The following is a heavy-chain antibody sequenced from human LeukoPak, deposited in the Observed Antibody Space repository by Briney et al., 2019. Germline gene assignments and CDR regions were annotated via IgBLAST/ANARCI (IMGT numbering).Heavy chain of an antibody. J-gene: IGHJ4*02. CDR2: MNPNSGNT. CDR3: ARGYDILTGYDY. Sequence: GASVKVSCKASGYTFTSYDINWVRQATGQGLEWMGWMNPNSGNTGYAQKFQGRVTMTRNTSISTAYMELSSLRSEDTAVYYCARGYDILTGYDYWGQGTLVTVPS. D-gene: IGHD3-9*01. CDR1: GYTFTSYD. V-gene: IGHV1-8*01.